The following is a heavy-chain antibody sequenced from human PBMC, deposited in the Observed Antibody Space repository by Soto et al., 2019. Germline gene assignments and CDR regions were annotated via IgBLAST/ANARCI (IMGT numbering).Heavy chain of an antibody. CDR3: ARHGFYGDYASNYFDP. Sequence: GGSLKISCQASGYNFATYWIAWVRQMPGKGLEYMGVIYPGNSDARYSPSFQGQFTFSADKSISTAYLHWSSLKASDTAMYYCARHGFYGDYASNYFDPWGQGTLVTVSS. D-gene: IGHD4-17*01. J-gene: IGHJ5*02. V-gene: IGHV5-51*01. CDR1: GYNFATYW. CDR2: IYPGNSDA.